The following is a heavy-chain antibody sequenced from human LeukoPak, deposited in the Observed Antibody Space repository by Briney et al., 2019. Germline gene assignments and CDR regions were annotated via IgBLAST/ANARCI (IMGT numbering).Heavy chain of an antibody. V-gene: IGHV4-59*01. Sequence: SETLSLTCTVSGGSISSYFWSWVRQPPGKGLEWIGYLYYSGSTNYYDNSSLKSGVTLSVDTSKNHFSLKLTSVTAADTAVYYCARAYNYGSGSYSAFGKWGQGTLVTVSS. CDR3: ARAYNYGSGSYSAFGK. CDR2: LYYSGST. J-gene: IGHJ4*02. D-gene: IGHD3-10*01. CDR1: GGSISSYF.